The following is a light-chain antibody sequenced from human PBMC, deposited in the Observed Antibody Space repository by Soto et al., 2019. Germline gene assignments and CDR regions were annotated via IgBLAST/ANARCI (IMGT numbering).Light chain of an antibody. V-gene: IGLV4-69*01. CDR3: QTWGTGILV. CDR2: VNSDGSH. CDR1: SGHSYYA. Sequence: QLVLTQSPSASASLGASVKITCTLSSGHSYYAIAWHQQQPEKGPRYLMKVNSDGSHNKGDGIPDRFSGSSSGAERYLIISRLQSEDEADYYCQTWGTGILVFGTGTKLTVL. J-gene: IGLJ1*01.